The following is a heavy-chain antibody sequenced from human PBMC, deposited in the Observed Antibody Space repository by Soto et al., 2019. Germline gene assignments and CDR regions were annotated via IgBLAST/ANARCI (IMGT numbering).Heavy chain of an antibody. D-gene: IGHD4-4*01. Sequence: EVQLLESGGGLVQPGGSLRFSCTASGFIFSSYAMSWVRQAPGKGLEWVSVISGSGDNTYYADSVKGRFTLSRDNSKNTLFLQMNSLRAEDTAVYYCAKLHFDYWGQGALATVSS. CDR2: ISGSGDNT. J-gene: IGHJ4*02. V-gene: IGHV3-23*01. CDR1: GFIFSSYA. CDR3: AKLHFDY.